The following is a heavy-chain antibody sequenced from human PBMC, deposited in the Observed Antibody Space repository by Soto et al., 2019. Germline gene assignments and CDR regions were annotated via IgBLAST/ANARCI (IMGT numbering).Heavy chain of an antibody. V-gene: IGHV4-59*01. CDR3: ARERMGSPY. J-gene: IGHJ4*02. D-gene: IGHD2-15*01. CDR1: GGSISSYY. Sequence: QVQLQESGPGLVKPSETLSLTCTVSGGSISSYYWSWIRQPPGRGLEWIGYIYYSGSTNYNPSLNSRAPISVETSKNQFSLKLSSVPAAATAVYYCARERMGSPYWGRGTLVTVS. CDR2: IYYSGST.